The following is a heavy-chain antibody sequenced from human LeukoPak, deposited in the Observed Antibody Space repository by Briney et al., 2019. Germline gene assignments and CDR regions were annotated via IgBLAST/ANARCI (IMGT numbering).Heavy chain of an antibody. CDR1: GYTFTGYY. V-gene: IGHV1-2*02. D-gene: IGHD4-23*01. Sequence: ASVKVSCKASGYTFTGYYMYWVRQAPGQGLEWMGWINPNSGGTNYAQKFQGRVTMTRDTSISTAYMELSRLRSDDTAVYYCARDHPGYGGNLNFDYWGQGTLVTVSS. CDR2: INPNSGGT. J-gene: IGHJ4*02. CDR3: ARDHPGYGGNLNFDY.